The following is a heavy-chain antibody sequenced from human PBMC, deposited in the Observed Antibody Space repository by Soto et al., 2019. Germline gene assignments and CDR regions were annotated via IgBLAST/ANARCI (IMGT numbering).Heavy chain of an antibody. Sequence: QDHLVQSGAAVKKPASSVKISCRSTGGTFSTYAFSWVRQAPGQGLEWMGGIIPMFATPIYAQKYQGRVTITTDDSTSKAYMEVTRRRSNDTAVYFCARGEYDVVVMAGTSRRYQHAYHGMDVWGQGTSVTV. CDR3: ARGEYDVVVMAGTSRRYQHAYHGMDV. CDR1: GGTFSTYA. CDR2: IIPMFATP. V-gene: IGHV1-69*05. J-gene: IGHJ6*02. D-gene: IGHD2-15*01.